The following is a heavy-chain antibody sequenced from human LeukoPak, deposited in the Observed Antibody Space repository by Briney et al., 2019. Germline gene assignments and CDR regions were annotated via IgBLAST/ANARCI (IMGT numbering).Heavy chain of an antibody. CDR3: ARVGASVGAIDY. CDR2: IYSGGST. V-gene: IGHV3-53*01. CDR1: GFSVSSNY. D-gene: IGHD1-26*01. Sequence: GGSLRLSCAASGFSVSSNYMNWVRQAPGKGLEWVSVIYSGGSTYYADSVKGRFTISRDNSKNTLYLQMNSLRAEDTAVYYCARVGASVGAIDYWGQGTLVTVSS. J-gene: IGHJ4*02.